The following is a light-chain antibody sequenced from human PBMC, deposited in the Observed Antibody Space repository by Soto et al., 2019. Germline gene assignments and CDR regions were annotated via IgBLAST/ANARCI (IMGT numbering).Light chain of an antibody. Sequence: QSVLTQPPSVSGSPGQSGTISCTGTSSDVGSYNRVSWYQQPPGTAPKLMIYEVSNRPSGVPDRFSGSKSGNTASLTISGLQAEDEADYYCSLYTSSSTYVFGTGTKVTVL. CDR2: EVS. J-gene: IGLJ1*01. CDR1: SSDVGSYNR. CDR3: SLYTSSSTYV. V-gene: IGLV2-18*01.